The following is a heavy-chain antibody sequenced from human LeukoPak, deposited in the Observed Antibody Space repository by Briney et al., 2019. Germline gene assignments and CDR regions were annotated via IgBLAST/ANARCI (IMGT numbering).Heavy chain of an antibody. CDR1: GGSISIYY. D-gene: IGHD5-18*01. V-gene: IGHV4-4*07. J-gene: IGHJ4*02. Sequence: SETLSLTCTVSGGSISIYYWSWIRQPAGKGLEWVGRINTSGNTNYSPSLKSRVTMSVDTSMNQSSLNLSSVTAADTAVYYCARQGYTYGQTDYWGQGTLVTVSS. CDR3: ARQGYTYGQTDY. CDR2: INTSGNT.